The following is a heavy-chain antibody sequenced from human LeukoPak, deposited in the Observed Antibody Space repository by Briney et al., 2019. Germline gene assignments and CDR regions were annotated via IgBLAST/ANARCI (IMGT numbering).Heavy chain of an antibody. V-gene: IGHV4-34*01. CDR1: GGSFSGYY. D-gene: IGHD3-10*01. J-gene: IGHJ5*01. CDR3: ARHAYGSGSWFDY. Sequence: SETLSLTCAVYGGSFSGYYLTWIRQPPGKGLEWIGEINHNGDINYNPSLKSRVTISVDTSKTQFYLKLSSVTAADTAVYYCARHAYGSGSWFDYWGQGTLVTVSS. CDR2: INHNGDI.